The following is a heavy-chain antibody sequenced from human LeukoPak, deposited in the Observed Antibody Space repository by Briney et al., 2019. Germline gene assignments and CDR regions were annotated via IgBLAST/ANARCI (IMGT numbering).Heavy chain of an antibody. Sequence: GGSLRLSCTASGFTFSSYAMSWVRQAPGKGLVWVSAISGSGGSTYYAESVKGRFTISRDNSKNTLYLRMNSLRAEDTAVYYCAKVAVAGTKVAWFDPWGQGTLVTVSS. V-gene: IGHV3-23*01. D-gene: IGHD6-19*01. CDR2: ISGSGGST. J-gene: IGHJ5*02. CDR3: AKVAVAGTKVAWFDP. CDR1: GFTFSSYA.